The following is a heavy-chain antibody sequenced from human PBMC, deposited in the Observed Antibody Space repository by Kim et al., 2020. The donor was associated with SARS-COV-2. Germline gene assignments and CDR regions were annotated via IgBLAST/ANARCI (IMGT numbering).Heavy chain of an antibody. CDR2: IGTAGDT. D-gene: IGHD3-3*01. CDR1: GFTFSSYD. Sequence: GGSLRLSCAASGFTFSSYDMHWVRQATGKGLEWVSAIGTAGDTYYPGSVKGRFTISRENAKNSLYLQMNSLRAGDTAVYYCARAPRITIFGVVSYMDVWGKGTTVTVSS. CDR3: ARAPRITIFGVVSYMDV. V-gene: IGHV3-13*01. J-gene: IGHJ6*03.